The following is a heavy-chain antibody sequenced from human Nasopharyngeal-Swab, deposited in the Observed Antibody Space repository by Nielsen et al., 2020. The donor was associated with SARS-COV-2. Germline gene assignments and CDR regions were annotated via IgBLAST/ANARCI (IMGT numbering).Heavy chain of an antibody. D-gene: IGHD3-10*01. CDR3: ASSPLWFGEPEHGMDV. CDR2: INHSGST. Sequence: WIRQPPGTGLEWIGEINHSGSTNYNPSLKSRVTISVDTSKNQFSLKLSSVTAADTAVYYCASSPLWFGEPEHGMDVWGQGTTVTVSS. V-gene: IGHV4-34*01. J-gene: IGHJ6*02.